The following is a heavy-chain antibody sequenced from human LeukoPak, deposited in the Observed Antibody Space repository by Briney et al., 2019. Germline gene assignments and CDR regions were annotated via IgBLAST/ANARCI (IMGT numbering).Heavy chain of an antibody. J-gene: IGHJ4*02. CDR3: ARGTFRDSSSWYEGWYFDY. Sequence: RPGGSLRLSCAASGCTFDDYGMSWVRQAPGKGLEWVSGINWNGGSTGYADSVKGRFTISRDNAKNSLYLQMNSLRAEDTALYYCARGTFRDSSSWYEGWYFDYWGQGTLVTVSS. D-gene: IGHD6-13*01. CDR1: GCTFDDYG. CDR2: INWNGGST. V-gene: IGHV3-20*04.